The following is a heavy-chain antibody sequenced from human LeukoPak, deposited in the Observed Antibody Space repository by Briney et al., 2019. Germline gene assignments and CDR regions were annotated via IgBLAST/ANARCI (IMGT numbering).Heavy chain of an antibody. D-gene: IGHD6-13*01. J-gene: IGHJ5*02. CDR2: INWNGGST. Sequence: GGSLRLSCAASGFTFDDYGMSWVRQAPGKGLEWVSGINWNGGSTGYADSVKGRFTISRDNAKNSLYLQMNSLRAEDTALYYCTRDHLARRGLYGSSSPWGQGTLVTVSS. CDR3: TRDHLARRGLYGSSSP. CDR1: GFTFDDYG. V-gene: IGHV3-20*04.